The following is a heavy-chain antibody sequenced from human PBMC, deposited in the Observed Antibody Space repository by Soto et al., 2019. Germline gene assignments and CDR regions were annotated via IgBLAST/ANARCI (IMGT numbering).Heavy chain of an antibody. Sequence: LRLSCAASVFTFSSYWMHWVRQAPGKGLVWVSRMNEDGGTTDYADSVKGRFTISRDNAKNTLYLQMNSLRVEDTAVYYCASDLSGRADVWGQGTTVTVSS. CDR1: VFTFSSYW. CDR3: ASDLSGRADV. J-gene: IGHJ6*02. CDR2: MNEDGGTT. D-gene: IGHD3-10*01. V-gene: IGHV3-74*01.